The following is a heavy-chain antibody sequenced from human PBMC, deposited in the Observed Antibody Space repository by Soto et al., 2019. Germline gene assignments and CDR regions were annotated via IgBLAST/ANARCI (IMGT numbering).Heavy chain of an antibody. Sequence: SVKVSCKAPGGTFSSYAISWVRQAPGQGLEWMGGIIPIFGTANYAQKFQSRVMITADESTSTAYMELSSLRSEDTAVYYCASAYSSGWQFDYWGQGTLVTVSS. CDR3: ASAYSSGWQFDY. V-gene: IGHV1-69*13. CDR2: IIPIFGTA. D-gene: IGHD6-19*01. CDR1: GGTFSSYA. J-gene: IGHJ4*02.